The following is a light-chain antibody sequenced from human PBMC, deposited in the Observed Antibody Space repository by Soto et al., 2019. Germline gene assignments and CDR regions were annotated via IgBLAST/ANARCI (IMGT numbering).Light chain of an antibody. J-gene: IGLJ2*01. V-gene: IGLV2-23*02. CDR1: SSDVGTYDL. CDR2: EVT. Sequence: QSALTQPASVSGSPGQSITISCTGTSSDVGTYDLVSWYQQHPGNAPKLIIYEVTKRPSGVSDHFSGPKSGNTASLTISGLQAEDEADYYCCSYVGSSTLQFGGGTKVTVL. CDR3: CSYVGSSTLQ.